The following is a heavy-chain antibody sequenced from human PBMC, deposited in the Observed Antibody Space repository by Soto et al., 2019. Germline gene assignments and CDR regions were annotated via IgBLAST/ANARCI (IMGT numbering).Heavy chain of an antibody. CDR1: GGTFSSYR. CDR2: IVPIYRTA. D-gene: IGHD6-13*01. V-gene: IGHV1-69*13. J-gene: IGHJ4*02. Sequence: ASVKVSCKASGGTFSSYRFNWVRQARGQGLEWLGGIVPIYRTADYAQKFQGRVTITADESTRTVYMELSSLKSQDTALYYCARDSGAKLSSSWGQGTLVTVSS. CDR3: ARDSGAKLSSS.